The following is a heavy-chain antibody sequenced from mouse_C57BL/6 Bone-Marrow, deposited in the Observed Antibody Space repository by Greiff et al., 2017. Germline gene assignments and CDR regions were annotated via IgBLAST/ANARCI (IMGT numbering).Heavy chain of an antibody. D-gene: IGHD2-5*01. CDR2: IYPGSGST. CDR3: ARPYSNYGGIFFYYARDY. CDR1: GYTFTSYW. Sequence: QVQLQQPGAELVKPGASVKMSCKASGYTFTSYWITWVKQRPGQGLEWIGDIYPGSGSTNYNEKFKGKATLTADKSSSTAYMQLSSLTSEDSAVYFCARPYSNYGGIFFYYARDYWGQGTSVTVSS. J-gene: IGHJ4*01. V-gene: IGHV1-55*01.